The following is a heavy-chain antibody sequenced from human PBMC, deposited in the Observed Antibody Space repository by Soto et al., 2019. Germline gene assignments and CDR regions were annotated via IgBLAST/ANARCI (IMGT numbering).Heavy chain of an antibody. V-gene: IGHV3-23*01. CDR3: ARDRYLDHDSRGYLFDN. J-gene: IGHJ4*02. D-gene: IGHD3-22*01. Sequence: EVQLLESGGDLIQPGGSLRLSCAASGFTFNIYAMTWVRQAPGKGLEWVSAISRYGDFTYYADSVEGPFTISRDNSKNTLYLQMIGLRAEDTAVYYCARDRYLDHDSRGYLFDNWGQGTLVTVSS. CDR1: GFTFNIYA. CDR2: ISRYGDFT.